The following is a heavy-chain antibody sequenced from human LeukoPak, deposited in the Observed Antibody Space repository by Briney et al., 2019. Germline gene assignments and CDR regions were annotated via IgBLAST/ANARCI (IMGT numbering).Heavy chain of an antibody. CDR3: ATSSGITMVRGIPY. Sequence: ASVKVSCKASGGTFSSYAISWVRQAPGQGLEWMGGSDPEDGETIDAQKFQGRVTMTEDTSTDTAYMELSSLRSEDTAVYYCATSSGITMVRGIPYWGQGTLVTVSS. CDR2: SDPEDGET. CDR1: GGTFSSYA. J-gene: IGHJ4*02. D-gene: IGHD3-10*01. V-gene: IGHV1-24*01.